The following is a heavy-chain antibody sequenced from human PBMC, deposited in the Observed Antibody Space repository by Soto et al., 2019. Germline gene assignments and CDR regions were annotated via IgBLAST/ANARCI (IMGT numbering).Heavy chain of an antibody. CDR2: IKSKTNDGTT. D-gene: IGHD1-26*01. Sequence: PGGSLRLSCAASGFTFSDAWMNWVRQVPGKGLEWVGRIKSKTNDGTTEYAAPVKGRFTISRDDSKNMLYLQMSNLKTEDTAVYYCTRRPNVGDTRVDPLDYWGQGTLVTVSS. V-gene: IGHV3-15*07. CDR1: GFTFSDAW. CDR3: TRRPNVGDTRVDPLDY. J-gene: IGHJ4*02.